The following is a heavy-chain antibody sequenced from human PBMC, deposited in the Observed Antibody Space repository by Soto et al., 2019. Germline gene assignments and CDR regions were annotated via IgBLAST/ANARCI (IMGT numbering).Heavy chain of an antibody. Sequence: EVQLLESGGGLVQTGESLRLSCAASGFTFGTYSMNWVRQAPGKGLEWVSGIYGNGGGTFYADSVKGRFTISRDNSRNTLYLQMNSLRAEDTAVYYCAKDVRPDGYWDLDYWGQGTPVTVSS. CDR3: AKDVRPDGYWDLDY. CDR2: IYGNGGGT. J-gene: IGHJ4*02. CDR1: GFTFGTYS. V-gene: IGHV3-23*01. D-gene: IGHD5-12*01.